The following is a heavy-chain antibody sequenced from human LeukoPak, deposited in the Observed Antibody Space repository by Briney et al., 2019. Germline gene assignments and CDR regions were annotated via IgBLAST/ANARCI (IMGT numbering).Heavy chain of an antibody. J-gene: IGHJ4*02. Sequence: SETLSLTCVVSGASVSSSHWNWIRQLPGKGLEWIGCLSYTGRTDYNPSLTSRVTISLDASKNQVSLKLRSLTAADTAVYYCSEGYFEPFDHWGQGTLVTVSS. CDR2: LSYTGRT. CDR1: GASVSSSH. D-gene: IGHD2/OR15-2a*01. V-gene: IGHV4-59*02. CDR3: SEGYFEPFDH.